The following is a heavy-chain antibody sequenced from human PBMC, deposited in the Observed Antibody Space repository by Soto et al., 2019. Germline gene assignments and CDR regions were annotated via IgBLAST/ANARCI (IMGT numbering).Heavy chain of an antibody. CDR3: ARDGRGIVYGDYGNWYDS. J-gene: IGHJ5*01. CDR2: ISAYNGNT. D-gene: IGHD4-17*01. CDR1: GYTFTSYG. Sequence: ASVKVSCKASGYTFTSYGISWVRQAPGQGLEWMGWISAYNGNTNYAQKLQGRVTMTTDTSTSTAYMELRSLRSDDTAVYYCARDGRGIVYGDYGNWYDSWGKGTLVTVSS. V-gene: IGHV1-18*01.